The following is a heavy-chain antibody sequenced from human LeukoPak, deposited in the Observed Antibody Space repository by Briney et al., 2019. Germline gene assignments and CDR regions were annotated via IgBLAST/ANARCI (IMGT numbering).Heavy chain of an antibody. CDR1: GYTFTDYY. V-gene: IGHV1-69-2*01. J-gene: IGHJ4*02. CDR3: ATTYYDSSGYDF. Sequence: ASVKISCKVSGYTFTDYYMHWVQQAPGKGLEWMGLVDPEDGETIYAEKFQGRVTITAGTSRDTAYMEVSSLRSEDTAMYYCATTYYDSSGYDFWGQGTLVTVSS. CDR2: VDPEDGET. D-gene: IGHD3-22*01.